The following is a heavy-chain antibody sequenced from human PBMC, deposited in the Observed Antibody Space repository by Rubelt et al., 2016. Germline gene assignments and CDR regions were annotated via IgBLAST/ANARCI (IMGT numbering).Heavy chain of an antibody. CDR3: ARSTVRPDRAFDI. D-gene: IGHD4-17*01. CDR1: GASISSYY. J-gene: IGHJ3*02. V-gene: IGHV4-59*12. Sequence: QVQLQQWGAGLLRPSETLSLTCTVSGASISSYYWNWIRQPPGKGLEWIGHISFSGSTNYNPSLKSRVTISVDTSKSQFSLKLSSVTAADTAVYYCARSTVRPDRAFDIWGQGTMVTVSS. CDR2: ISFSGST.